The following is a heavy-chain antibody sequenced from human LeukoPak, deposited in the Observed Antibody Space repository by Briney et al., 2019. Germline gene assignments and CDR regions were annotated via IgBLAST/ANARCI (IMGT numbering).Heavy chain of an antibody. J-gene: IGHJ4*02. CDR1: GYSFTTYD. CDR2: ISAYNRNT. V-gene: IGHV1-18*01. D-gene: IGHD2-2*01. Sequence: ASVKVSCKSSGYSFTTYDINWVRQAPGQGLEWMGWISAYNRNTNYAQKLQGRVTMTTDTSTSTAYMELRSLRSDDTAVYYCARVGYCSSTSCYGGGDYWGQGTLVTVSS. CDR3: ARVGYCSSTSCYGGGDY.